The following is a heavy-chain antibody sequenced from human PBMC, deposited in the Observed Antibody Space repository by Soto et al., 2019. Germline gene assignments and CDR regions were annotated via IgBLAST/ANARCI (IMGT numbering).Heavy chain of an antibody. Sequence: PSETLSLTCTVSGGSISSSTYYWGWVRQSPGKGLEWIGSVSYSGSTHNNPSLNSRVTISVDTSKDQFSLKLTSVTAADTAVYYCARGRYSPPYCSGGSCYSRDYYYYMDVWGKGTTVTVSS. CDR2: VSYSGST. V-gene: IGHV4-39*01. J-gene: IGHJ6*03. CDR1: GGSISSSTYY. CDR3: ARGRYSPPYCSGGSCYSRDYYYYMDV. D-gene: IGHD2-15*01.